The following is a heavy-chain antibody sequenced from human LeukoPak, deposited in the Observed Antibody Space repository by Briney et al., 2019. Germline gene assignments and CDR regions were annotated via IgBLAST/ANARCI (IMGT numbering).Heavy chain of an antibody. V-gene: IGHV1-2*02. J-gene: IGHJ3*02. D-gene: IGHD5-24*01. CDR1: GYIFTGYY. CDR2: INPNSGDT. Sequence: PKASVKVSCKASGYIFTGYYMHWVRQAPGQGLEWMGWINPNSGDTNYAQKFQGRVTMTRDTSISTAYMELSRLRSDDTAVYYCARVRDGYNDAYDIWGQGTMVTVSS. CDR3: ARVRDGYNDAYDI.